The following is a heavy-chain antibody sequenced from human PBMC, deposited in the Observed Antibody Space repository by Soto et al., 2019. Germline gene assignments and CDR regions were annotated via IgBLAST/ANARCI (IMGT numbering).Heavy chain of an antibody. V-gene: IGHV4-39*02. CDR3: ARDRLKWSTWGKYSLDY. CDR1: NDSVTNSNYD. CDR2: ISYRGST. J-gene: IGHJ4*02. Sequence: PSETLSLTCTVSNDSVTNSNYDWAWIRQPPGKGLEWIRAISYRGSTSYNPSPRSRVTIFVHTSKHAVSLRLTSVTAVDTAVYYCARDRLKWSTWGKYSLDYWGQGTLVTVSS. D-gene: IGHD4-4*01.